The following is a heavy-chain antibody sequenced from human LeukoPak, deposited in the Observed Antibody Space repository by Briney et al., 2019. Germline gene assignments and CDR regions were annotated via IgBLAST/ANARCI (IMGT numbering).Heavy chain of an antibody. Sequence: GGSLRLSCAASGFTFSTYWMNWVRQAPGKGLEWVAKIKEDGSEKFYVDPVRGRFTISRDNAKNSLYLQMNTLRAEDTAVYYCAREGSGLDYWGQGTLVTVSS. J-gene: IGHJ4*02. V-gene: IGHV3-7*03. D-gene: IGHD2-15*01. CDR3: AREGSGLDY. CDR2: IKEDGSEK. CDR1: GFTFSTYW.